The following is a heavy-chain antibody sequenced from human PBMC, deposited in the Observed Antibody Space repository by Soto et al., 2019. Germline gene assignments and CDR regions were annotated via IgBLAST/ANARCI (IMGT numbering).Heavy chain of an antibody. CDR1: GDTFSSYA. D-gene: IGHD2-15*01. J-gene: IGHJ6*02. Sequence: GASVKVSCKASGDTFSSYAISWVRQAPGQGLEWMGGIIPIFGTANYAQKFQGRVTITADESTSTAYMELSSLRSEDTAVYYCAREVGGHRTCASPMDGWGQGTTVIVSS. CDR2: IIPIFGTA. CDR3: AREVGGHRTCASPMDG. V-gene: IGHV1-69*13.